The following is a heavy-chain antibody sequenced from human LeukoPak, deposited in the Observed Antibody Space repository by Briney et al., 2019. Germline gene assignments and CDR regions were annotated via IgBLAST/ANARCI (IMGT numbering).Heavy chain of an antibody. J-gene: IGHJ5*02. CDR3: ARSGAYSGYDYGGDNWFDP. CDR2: IGSNGGST. Sequence: GGSLRLSCAASGFTFSSYAMHWVRQAPGKGLEYVSAIGSNGGSTYYANSVKGRFTISRDNSKNTLYLQMGSLRAEDMAVYYCARSGAYSGYDYGGDNWFDPWGQGTLVTVSS. CDR1: GFTFSSYA. V-gene: IGHV3-64*01. D-gene: IGHD5-12*01.